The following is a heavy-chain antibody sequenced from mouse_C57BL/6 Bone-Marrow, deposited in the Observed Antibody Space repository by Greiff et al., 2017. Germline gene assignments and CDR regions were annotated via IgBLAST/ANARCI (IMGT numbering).Heavy chain of an antibody. Sequence: QVQLQQPGAELVKPGASVKLSCKASGYTFTSYWMQWVKQRPGQGLEWIGEIDPSDSYTNYNQKFKGKATLTVDTSSSTAYMQLSSLTSEDSAFYYCARVPVTTVVHFDYWGQGTTLTVSS. CDR3: ARVPVTTVVHFDY. V-gene: IGHV1-50*01. D-gene: IGHD1-1*01. CDR2: IDPSDSYT. J-gene: IGHJ2*01. CDR1: GYTFTSYW.